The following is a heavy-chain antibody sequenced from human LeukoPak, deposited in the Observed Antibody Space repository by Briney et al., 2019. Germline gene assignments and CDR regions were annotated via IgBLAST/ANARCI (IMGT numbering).Heavy chain of an antibody. J-gene: IGHJ4*02. CDR2: INHSGST. CDR3: ARGGYSGYHDY. CDR1: GGSFSAYY. D-gene: IGHD5-12*01. Sequence: SETLSLTCAVYGGSFSAYYWSWIRQPPGKGVEWIGEINHSGSTNYNPSLKSRVTISVDTSKNQFSLKLSSVTAADTAVYYCARGGYSGYHDYWGQGTLVTVSS. V-gene: IGHV4-34*01.